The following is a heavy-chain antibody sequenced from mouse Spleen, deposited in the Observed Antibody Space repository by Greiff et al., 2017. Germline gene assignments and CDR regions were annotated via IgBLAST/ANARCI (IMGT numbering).Heavy chain of an antibody. V-gene: IGHV1-15*01. CDR1: GYTFTDYE. CDR3: TKLGLPWFAY. D-gene: IGHD4-1*01. CDR2: IDPETGGT. Sequence: VQLQESGAELVRPGASVTLSCKASGYTFTDYEMHWVKQTPVHGLEWIGAIDPETGGTAYNQKFKGKAILTADKSSSTAYMELRSLTSEDSAVYYCTKLGLPWFAYWGQGTLVTVSA. J-gene: IGHJ3*01.